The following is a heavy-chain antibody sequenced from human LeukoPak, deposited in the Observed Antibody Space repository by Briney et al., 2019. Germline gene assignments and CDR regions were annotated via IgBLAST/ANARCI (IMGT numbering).Heavy chain of an antibody. Sequence: PSETLSLTCTVSGGSISSYYWSWIRQPAGKGLEWIGRIYTSGSTNYNPSLKSRVTISVDTSKNQFSLKLSSVTAADTAVYYCARCPNDFWSHEDAFDIWAKGQWSPSLQ. D-gene: IGHD3-3*01. CDR2: IYTSGST. J-gene: IGHJ3*02. V-gene: IGHV4-4*07. CDR1: GGSISSYY. CDR3: ARCPNDFWSHEDAFDI.